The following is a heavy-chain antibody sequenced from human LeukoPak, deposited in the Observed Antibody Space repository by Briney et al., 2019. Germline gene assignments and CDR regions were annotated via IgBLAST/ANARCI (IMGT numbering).Heavy chain of an antibody. CDR1: GGSISSGDYY. D-gene: IGHD3-3*01. CDR2: IYYSGST. CDR3: ARVWSGYEAFDI. V-gene: IGHV4-30-4*08. Sequence: SETLSLTCTVSGGSISSGDYYWSWIRQPPGKGLEWIGYIYYSGSTYYNPSLKSRVTISVDTSKNQFSLKPSSVTAADTAVYYCARVWSGYEAFDIWGQGTMVTVSS. J-gene: IGHJ3*02.